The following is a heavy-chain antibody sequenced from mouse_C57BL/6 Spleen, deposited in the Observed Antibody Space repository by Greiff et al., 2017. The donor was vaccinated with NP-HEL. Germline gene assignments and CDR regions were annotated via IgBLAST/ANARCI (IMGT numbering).Heavy chain of an antibody. J-gene: IGHJ4*01. V-gene: IGHV1-54*01. Sequence: QVQLKESGAELVRPGTSVKVSCKASGYAFTNYLIEWVKQRPGQGLEWIGVINPGSGGTNYNEKFKGKATLTADKSSSTAYMQLSSLTSEDSAVYFCARSGTTVVATGAMDYWGQGTSVTVSS. CDR2: INPGSGGT. D-gene: IGHD1-1*01. CDR3: ARSGTTVVATGAMDY. CDR1: GYAFTNYL.